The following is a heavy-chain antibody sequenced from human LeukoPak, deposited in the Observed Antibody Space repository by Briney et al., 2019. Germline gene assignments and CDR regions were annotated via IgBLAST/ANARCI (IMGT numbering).Heavy chain of an antibody. D-gene: IGHD1-26*01. Sequence: ASVKVSCKASGYTFTGYYMHWVRQAPGQGLEWMGWINPNSGSTNYAQMFQGRVTMTRDTSISTAYMELSRLRSDDAAVYYCARDGGSYYVWDFRGLDYWGQGTLVTVSS. CDR3: ARDGGSYYVWDFRGLDY. J-gene: IGHJ4*02. V-gene: IGHV1-2*02. CDR2: INPNSGST. CDR1: GYTFTGYY.